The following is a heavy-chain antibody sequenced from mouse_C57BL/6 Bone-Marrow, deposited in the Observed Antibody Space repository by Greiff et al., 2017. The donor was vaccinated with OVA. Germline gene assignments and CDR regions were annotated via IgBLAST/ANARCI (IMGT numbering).Heavy chain of an antibody. Sequence: EVQLQQSGPELVKPGASVKMSCKASGYTFTDYNMHWVKQSHGKSLEWIGYINPNNGGISYKQKFKGKAPLTVNKSSSTSYMELRSLTSEYSAVYYCAREGEFYYAMDYWGQGTSVTVSS. CDR3: AREGEFYYAMDY. CDR1: GYTFTDYN. J-gene: IGHJ4*01. CDR2: INPNNGGI. V-gene: IGHV1-22*01.